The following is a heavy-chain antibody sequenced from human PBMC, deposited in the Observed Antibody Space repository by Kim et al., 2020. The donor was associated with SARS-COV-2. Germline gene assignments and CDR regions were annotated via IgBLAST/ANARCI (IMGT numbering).Heavy chain of an antibody. D-gene: IGHD3-3*02. V-gene: IGHV3-53*01. CDR3: ARDFDEMGIRH. Sequence: GGSLRLSCAASGFTVSSNYMSWVRQAPGKGLEWVSVIYSGGSTYYADSVKGRFTISRDNSKNTLYLQMNSLRAEDTAVYYCARDFDEMGIRHWGQGTLVTVSS. CDR1: GFTVSSNY. J-gene: IGHJ4*02. CDR2: IYSGGST.